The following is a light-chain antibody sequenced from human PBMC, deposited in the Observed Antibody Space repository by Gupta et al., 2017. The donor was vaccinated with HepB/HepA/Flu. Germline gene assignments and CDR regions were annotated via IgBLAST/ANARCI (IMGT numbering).Light chain of an antibody. CDR2: QDS. Sequence: SYVLTQPPSVSVSPGQTASITCSGDKLGDKYAAWYQQKPGQSPVLVIYQDSKRPSGIPERFSGSNSGNTGTLTISGTQAMDEADYYCQAWDSSLRDVVFGGGTKLTVL. J-gene: IGLJ2*01. V-gene: IGLV3-1*01. CDR3: QAWDSSLRDVV. CDR1: KLGDKY.